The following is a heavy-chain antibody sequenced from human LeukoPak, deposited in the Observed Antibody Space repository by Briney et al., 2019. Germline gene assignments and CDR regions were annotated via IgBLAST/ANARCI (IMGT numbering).Heavy chain of an antibody. J-gene: IGHJ4*02. CDR2: ISGSGGST. D-gene: IGHD3-10*01. Sequence: GGSLRLSCAASGFTFNNYAMSWVRQAPGVGLEWVSTISGSGGSTYYADSVKGRFTISRDNSKNTLYLQMNSLRAEDTAVYYCAKPITMVRASPDYWGQGTLVTVSS. CDR1: GFTFNNYA. CDR3: AKPITMVRASPDY. V-gene: IGHV3-23*01.